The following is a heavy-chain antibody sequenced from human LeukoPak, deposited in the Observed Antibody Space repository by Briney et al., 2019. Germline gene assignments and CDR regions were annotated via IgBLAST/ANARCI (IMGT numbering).Heavy chain of an antibody. CDR1: GFTFSSYW. Sequence: PGGSLRLSCAASGFTFSSYWMHWVRQAPRKGLLWVSRINTDGSSTNFADSVRGRFTISRGNAKNTLYLQMNSLRAEDTAVYYCTRDLSGTYYGRFDYWGQGTLVTVSS. V-gene: IGHV3-74*01. D-gene: IGHD1-26*01. CDR3: TRDLSGTYYGRFDY. J-gene: IGHJ4*02. CDR2: INTDGSST.